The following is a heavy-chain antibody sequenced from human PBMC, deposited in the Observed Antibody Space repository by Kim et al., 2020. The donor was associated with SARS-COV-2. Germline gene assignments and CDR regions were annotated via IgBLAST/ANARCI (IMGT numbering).Heavy chain of an antibody. CDR1: GFIFKNYA. V-gene: IGHV3-33*08. J-gene: IGHJ4*02. D-gene: IGHD4-4*01. CDR3: VTDPPGSNWAFAN. Sequence: GGSLRLSCGASGFIFKNYAMHWVRQAPGKGLEWVAMIWFDGNTKFYAESVKGRFTISRDNFLNTVYLQMDSLRVEDTAAYFCVTDPPGSNWAFANWGQGTLVTVSS. CDR2: IWFDGNTK.